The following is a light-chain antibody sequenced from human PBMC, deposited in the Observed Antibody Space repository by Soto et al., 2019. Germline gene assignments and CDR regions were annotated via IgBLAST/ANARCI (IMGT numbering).Light chain of an antibody. CDR2: DAS. V-gene: IGKV1-5*01. J-gene: IGKJ1*01. Sequence: DIQMTQSPSTLSASIGDRVIITCRASQSISSRLAWYQQKPGKAPKVLIYDASSLESGVPSRFSGSGSGTEFTLTISSLQPDDFATYYCQQYKTYPWTFXQGTKVDIK. CDR1: QSISSR. CDR3: QQYKTYPWT.